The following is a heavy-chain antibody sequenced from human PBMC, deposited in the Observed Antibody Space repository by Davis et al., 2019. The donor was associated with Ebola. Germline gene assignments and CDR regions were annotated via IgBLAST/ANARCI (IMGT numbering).Heavy chain of an antibody. D-gene: IGHD1-26*01. Sequence: GESLKIPCAASGFTFSDYYMSWIRQAPGKGLEWLAYISSSGVTVFHAESVKGRFTISRDNAKNSVFLQMNSLRSEDTAVYYCARDQAPNIVGANTNGMDVWGQGTTVTVSS. CDR2: ISSSGVTV. J-gene: IGHJ6*02. V-gene: IGHV3-11*04. CDR3: ARDQAPNIVGANTNGMDV. CDR1: GFTFSDYY.